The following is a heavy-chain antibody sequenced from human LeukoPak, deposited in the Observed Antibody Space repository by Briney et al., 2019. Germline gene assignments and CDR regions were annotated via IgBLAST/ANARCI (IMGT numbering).Heavy chain of an antibody. V-gene: IGHV4-39*01. D-gene: IGHD6-13*01. Sequence: PSETLSLTCTVSGDSISSSSSYWGWIRQPPGEGLEWIGSIYYSGSTYYNTSLKSRVTISVDASKNQFSLKLSSVTAADTAVYYCAPPPEISIAAAGTDWGQGTLVTVSS. J-gene: IGHJ4*02. CDR2: IYYSGST. CDR1: GDSISSSSSY. CDR3: APPPEISIAAAGTD.